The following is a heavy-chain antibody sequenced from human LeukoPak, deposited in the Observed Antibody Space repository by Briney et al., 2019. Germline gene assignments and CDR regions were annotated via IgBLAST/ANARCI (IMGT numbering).Heavy chain of an antibody. CDR2: FDPEDGET. D-gene: IGHD6-13*01. V-gene: IGHV1-24*01. J-gene: IGHJ6*03. Sequence: ASVKVSCKVSGYTLTELSMHLVRQAPGKGLEWMGGFDPEDGETIYAQKFQGRVTMTTDTSTSTAYMELRSLRSDATAVYYCARVIAAAGIPYYMDVWGKGTTVTISS. CDR3: ARVIAAAGIPYYMDV. CDR1: GYTLTELS.